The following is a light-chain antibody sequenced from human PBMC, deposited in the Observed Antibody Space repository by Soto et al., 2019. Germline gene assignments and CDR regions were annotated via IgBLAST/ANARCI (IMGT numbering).Light chain of an antibody. CDR2: VTS. CDR3: QQTYSAPGT. CDR1: QNITKF. Sequence: DIQMTQSPSSLSASIGDRVTVTCRPSQNITKFLNWYQEKPGKAPKVLIYVTSNLQNGVPSRFTGSGTGTEFTLTISSLQPDDFATYYCQQTYSAPGTFGQGNRVEV. V-gene: IGKV1-39*01. J-gene: IGKJ1*01.